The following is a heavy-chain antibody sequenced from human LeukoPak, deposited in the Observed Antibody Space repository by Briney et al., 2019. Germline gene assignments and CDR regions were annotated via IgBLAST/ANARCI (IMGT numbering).Heavy chain of an antibody. D-gene: IGHD3-10*01. V-gene: IGHV4-4*07. CDR3: ARTGYGSGNMRDAFDI. Sequence: PSETLSLTCTVSGGSISSYYWSWIRQPAGKGLEWIGRIYTSGSTNYNPSLKSRVTMSVDTSKNQFSLKLSSVTAADTAVYYCARTGYGSGNMRDAFDIWGQGTMVTVSS. J-gene: IGHJ3*02. CDR2: IYTSGST. CDR1: GGSISSYY.